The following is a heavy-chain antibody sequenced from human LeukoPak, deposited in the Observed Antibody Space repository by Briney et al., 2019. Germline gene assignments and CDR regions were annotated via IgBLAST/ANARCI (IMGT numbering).Heavy chain of an antibody. CDR3: AKALITMVRGPYYMDV. Sequence: PGGSLRLSCAASAFTFDDYTIHWVRQAPGKGLEWISLISWDGGSTYYADSVKGRFTISRDNSKNSLYLRMNSLRAEDTAVYYCAKALITMVRGPYYMDVWGKGTTVTISS. CDR1: AFTFDDYT. CDR2: ISWDGGST. J-gene: IGHJ6*03. D-gene: IGHD3-10*01. V-gene: IGHV3-43*01.